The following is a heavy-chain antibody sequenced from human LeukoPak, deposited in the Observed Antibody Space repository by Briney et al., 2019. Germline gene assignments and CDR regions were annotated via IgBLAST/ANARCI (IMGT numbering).Heavy chain of an antibody. D-gene: IGHD6-13*01. CDR1: GFTFSSYA. CDR2: ISGSGGST. CDR3: AKHPIEGLAAAGMYYFDY. V-gene: IGHV3-23*01. J-gene: IGHJ4*02. Sequence: GGSLRLSCAASGFTFSSYAMSWVRQAPGKGLEWVSAISGSGGSTYYADSVKGRFTISRDNSKNTLYLQMNSLRAEDTAVYYCAKHPIEGLAAAGMYYFDYWGQGTLVTVSS.